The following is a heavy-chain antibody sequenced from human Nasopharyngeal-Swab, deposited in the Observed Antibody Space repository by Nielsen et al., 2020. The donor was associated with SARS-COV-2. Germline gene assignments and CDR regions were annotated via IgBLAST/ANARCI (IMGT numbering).Heavy chain of an antibody. CDR1: GYSFTSYW. CDR3: ARLYEARRYYYYYMDA. CDR2: IYPGDSDT. Sequence: GGSLRLSCKGSGYSFTSYWIGWVRQMPGKGLEWMGIIYPGDSDTRYSPSFQGQVTISADKSISTAYLQWSSLEASDTAMYYCARLYEARRYYYYYMDAWGKGTTVTVSS. J-gene: IGHJ6*03. D-gene: IGHD6-6*01. V-gene: IGHV5-51*01.